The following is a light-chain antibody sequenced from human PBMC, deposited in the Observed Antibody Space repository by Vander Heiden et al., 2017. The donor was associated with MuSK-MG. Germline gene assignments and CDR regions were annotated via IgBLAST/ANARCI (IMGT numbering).Light chain of an antibody. CDR3: QSYDSSLSGLHVV. CDR1: SSNIGAGYD. J-gene: IGLJ2*01. CDR2: GNS. V-gene: IGLV1-40*01. Sequence: QSVLTQPPSVSGAPGQRVTISCTGSSSNIGAGYDVHWYQQLPGTAPKLLIYGNSNRPSGVPDRFSGSKSGTSASLAITGLQAEEEAEYYCQSYDSSLSGLHVVFGGGTKLTVL.